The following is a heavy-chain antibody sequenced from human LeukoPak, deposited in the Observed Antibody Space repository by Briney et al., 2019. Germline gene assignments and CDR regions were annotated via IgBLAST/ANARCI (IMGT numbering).Heavy chain of an antibody. J-gene: IGHJ5*02. V-gene: IGHV4-39*07. Sequence: SETLSLTCTVSGGSISSSSYYWGWIRQPPWKGLEWIGSIYYSGSTYYNPSLKSRVTISVDTSKNQFSLKLSSVTAADTAVYYCAREGSSGGWFDPWGQGTLVTVSS. CDR1: GGSISSSSYY. CDR2: IYYSGST. D-gene: IGHD1-26*01. CDR3: AREGSSGGWFDP.